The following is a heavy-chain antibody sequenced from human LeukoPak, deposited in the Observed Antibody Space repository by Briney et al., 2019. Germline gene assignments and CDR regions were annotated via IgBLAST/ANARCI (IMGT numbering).Heavy chain of an antibody. CDR1: ADSISSGYY. CDR3: ARDRLGTYWYFDL. J-gene: IGHJ2*01. D-gene: IGHD1-7*01. CDR2: IYHSGGT. V-gene: IGHV4-38-2*02. Sequence: PSETLSLTCTVSADSISSGYYWGWIRQPPGKGLEWIGSIYHSGGTYYNPSLKSRVTISVDTSKNQFSLRLTSVTAADTAVYFCARDRLGTYWYFDLWGRGTLVTVSA.